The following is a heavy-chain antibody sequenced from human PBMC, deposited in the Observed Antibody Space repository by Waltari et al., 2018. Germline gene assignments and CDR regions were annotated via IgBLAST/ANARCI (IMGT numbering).Heavy chain of an antibody. J-gene: IGHJ5*02. CDR1: GFTFSSYW. Sequence: EVQLVESGGGLVQPGGSLRLSCAASGFTFSSYWMHWVRQAPGKGLVWVSRINGDGGNTSYADSVKGRFTISRDNANKTLYLQMNSLRAEDTAVYYCTRTRYCSTTTCQVDWFDPWGQGTLVTVSS. V-gene: IGHV3-74*01. CDR3: TRTRYCSTTTCQVDWFDP. CDR2: INGDGGNT. D-gene: IGHD2-2*01.